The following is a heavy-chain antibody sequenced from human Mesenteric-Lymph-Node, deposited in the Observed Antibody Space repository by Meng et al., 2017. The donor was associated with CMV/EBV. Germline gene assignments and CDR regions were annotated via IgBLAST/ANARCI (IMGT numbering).Heavy chain of an antibody. CDR3: AREGNQLLGYYYYGMDV. CDR1: GYSISSGYY. J-gene: IGHJ6*02. V-gene: IGHV4-38-2*02. CDR2: TYHSGST. Sequence: SETLSLTCTVSGYSISSGYYWGWIRQPPGKGLEWIGSTYHSGSTYYNPSLKSRVTISVDTSKNQFSLKLSSVTAADTAVYYCAREGNQLLGYYYYGMDVWGQGTTVTVSS. D-gene: IGHD2-2*01.